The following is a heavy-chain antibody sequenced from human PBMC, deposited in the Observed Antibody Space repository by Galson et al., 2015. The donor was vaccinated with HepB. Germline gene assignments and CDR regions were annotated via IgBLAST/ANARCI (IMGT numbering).Heavy chain of an antibody. V-gene: IGHV3-33*01. CDR1: GFTFSSYG. J-gene: IGHJ6*02. CDR2: IWYDGSNK. Sequence: SLRLSCAASGFTFSSYGMHWVRQAPGKGLEWVAVIWYDGSNKYYADSVKGRFTISRDNSKNTLYLQMNSLRAEDTAVYYCARDHGGGWYYYYYGMDVWGQGTTVTVSS. CDR3: ARDHGGGWYYYYYGMDV. D-gene: IGHD6-19*01.